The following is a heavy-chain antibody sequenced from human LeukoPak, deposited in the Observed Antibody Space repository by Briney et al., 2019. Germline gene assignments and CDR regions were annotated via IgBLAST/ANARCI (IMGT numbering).Heavy chain of an antibody. D-gene: IGHD3-10*01. CDR1: GGTFSSYA. CDR3: ARAGGGSGSYSPHYYYYMDV. J-gene: IGHJ6*03. CDR2: IIPIFGTA. Sequence: ASVKVSCKASGGTFSSYAISWVRQAPGQGLEWMGGIIPIFGTANYAQKFQGRVTITADESTSTAYMELSSLRSEDTAVYYCARAGGGSGSYSPHYYYYMDVWGKGTTVTISS. V-gene: IGHV1-69*13.